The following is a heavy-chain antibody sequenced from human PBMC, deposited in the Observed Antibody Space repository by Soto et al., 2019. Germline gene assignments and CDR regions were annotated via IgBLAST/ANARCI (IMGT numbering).Heavy chain of an antibody. CDR2: ISSSSSYI. Sequence: EVQLVESGGGLVKPGGSLRLSCAASGFTFSSYSMNWVRQAPGKGLEWVSSISSSSSYIYYADSVKGRFTISRDNAKNSLYLQINSLRAEDTAVYYCARNRGWLPDYWGQGTLVTVSS. D-gene: IGHD5-12*01. V-gene: IGHV3-21*01. CDR3: ARNRGWLPDY. J-gene: IGHJ4*02. CDR1: GFTFSSYS.